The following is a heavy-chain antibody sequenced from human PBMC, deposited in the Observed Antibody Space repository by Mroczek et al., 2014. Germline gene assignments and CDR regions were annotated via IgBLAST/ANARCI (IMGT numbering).Heavy chain of an antibody. CDR1: VAPSAVVVTT. D-gene: IGHD3-3*02. Sequence: QVQLQQWGPGLVKLRRPCPSPALSLVAPSAVVVTTGAGSASPHGKGLEWIGSIYYSGSTYYNPSLKSRVTISVDTSKNQFSLKLSSVTAADTAVYYCARDSRIFERPFQHWGQGTLVTVSS. CDR2: IYYSGST. J-gene: IGHJ1*01. V-gene: IGHV4-39*02. CDR3: ARDSRIFERPFQH.